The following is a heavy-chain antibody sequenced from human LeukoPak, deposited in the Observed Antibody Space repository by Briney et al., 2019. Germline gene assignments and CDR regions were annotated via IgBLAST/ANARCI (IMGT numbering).Heavy chain of an antibody. J-gene: IGHJ4*02. CDR3: AIERRGDYYWGVGYYVDY. D-gene: IGHD2-21*02. CDR2: IYSGGRT. CDR1: GFTVSSNY. Sequence: GGSLRLSCADSGFTVSSNYMSWVRQDPGAGLEWVAVIYSGGRTYYADPVQGRFTISRDNSKNTLYLQINSLRAEDTALYYCAIERRGDYYWGVGYYVDYWGQGTLGTVSS. V-gene: IGHV3-53*01.